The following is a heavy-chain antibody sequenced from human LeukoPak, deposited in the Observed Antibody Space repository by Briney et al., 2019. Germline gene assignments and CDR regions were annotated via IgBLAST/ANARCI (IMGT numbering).Heavy chain of an antibody. Sequence: GGSLRLSCAASRFTFSSYWMHWVRQAPGKGLVWVSRIKSDGSSTSYADSVKGRFTISRDNSKNTLYLQMNSLRAEDTAVYYCAREFRMATIKGAFDIWGQGTMVTVSS. CDR1: RFTFSSYW. J-gene: IGHJ3*02. CDR2: IKSDGSST. D-gene: IGHD5-24*01. V-gene: IGHV3-74*01. CDR3: AREFRMATIKGAFDI.